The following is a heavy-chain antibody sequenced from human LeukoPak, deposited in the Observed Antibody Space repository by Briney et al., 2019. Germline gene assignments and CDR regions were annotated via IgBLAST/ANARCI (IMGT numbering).Heavy chain of an antibody. CDR2: IYPGDSDT. V-gene: IGHV5-51*01. J-gene: IGHJ5*02. CDR3: ARNQLLWTWFDP. Sequence: NPGESLKISCKGSGYSFTSYWIGWVRQMPGKGLEWMGIIYPGDSDTRYSPSFQGQVTISADKSTSTAYLQWSSLKPSDTAMYYCARNQLLWTWFDPWGQGTLVTVSS. D-gene: IGHD2-2*01. CDR1: GYSFTSYW.